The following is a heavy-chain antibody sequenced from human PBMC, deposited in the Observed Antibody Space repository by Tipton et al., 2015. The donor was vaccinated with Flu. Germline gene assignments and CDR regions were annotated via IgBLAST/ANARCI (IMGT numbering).Heavy chain of an antibody. CDR3: ARDLWNDRRAYYYYGVDV. J-gene: IGHJ6*02. V-gene: IGHV4-31*03. Sequence: TLSLTCTVSGESVSSGGYHWSWIRQFPGKGLEWIGSIYFSDAFYNPSLKSRGTISVDTSKNQFSLMLTSVTAADAAVYYCARDLWNDRRAYYYYGVDVWGQGTTVTVSS. D-gene: IGHD1-1*01. CDR1: GESVSSGGYH. CDR2: IYFSDA.